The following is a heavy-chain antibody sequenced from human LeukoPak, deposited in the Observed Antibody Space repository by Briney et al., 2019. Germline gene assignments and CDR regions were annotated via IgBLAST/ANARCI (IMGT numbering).Heavy chain of an antibody. V-gene: IGHV3-74*01. CDR3: ARVRTNYYDSRDVFDI. D-gene: IGHD3-22*01. J-gene: IGHJ3*02. Sequence: GGSLRLSCAASGFTFSSYWMHWVRQAPGKGLVWVSRINSDGSSTSYADSVKGRFTISRDNAKNTLYLQMNSLRAEDTAVYYCARVRTNYYDSRDVFDIWGQGTMVTVSS. CDR2: INSDGSST. CDR1: GFTFSSYW.